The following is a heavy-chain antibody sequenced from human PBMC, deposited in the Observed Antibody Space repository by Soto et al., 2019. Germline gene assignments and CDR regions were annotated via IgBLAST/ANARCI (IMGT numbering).Heavy chain of an antibody. D-gene: IGHD3-10*01. Sequence: QITLKESGPTLVIPTQTLTLTCTFSGFSLSTSGVGVGWIRQPPGKALEWLALIYWDDDKRYSPSLNSRLTITKDTSKNQVVLTMTNMDPVDTATYYCAYRGGVVRGKLNWFDPWGQGTLVTVSS. V-gene: IGHV2-5*02. CDR1: GFSLSTSGVG. CDR2: IYWDDDK. CDR3: AYRGGVVRGKLNWFDP. J-gene: IGHJ5*02.